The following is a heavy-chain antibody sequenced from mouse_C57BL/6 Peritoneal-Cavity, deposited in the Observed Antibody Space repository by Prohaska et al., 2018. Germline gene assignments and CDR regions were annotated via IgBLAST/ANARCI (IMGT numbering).Heavy chain of an antibody. J-gene: IGHJ4*01. CDR2: IRRGSSTN. V-gene: IGHV5-17*01. D-gene: IGHD2-14*01. CDR3: AKGTPQGAMDY. Sequence: EVQLVESGGGLVKPGGSLKLSCAASGFTFSDYGMHWVRQAPEKGLEWVGYIRRGSSTNYYAETVKGRFTISRDNAKNTLFLQMTSLRSEDTAMYYCAKGTPQGAMDYWGQGTSVTVSS. CDR1: GFTFSDYG.